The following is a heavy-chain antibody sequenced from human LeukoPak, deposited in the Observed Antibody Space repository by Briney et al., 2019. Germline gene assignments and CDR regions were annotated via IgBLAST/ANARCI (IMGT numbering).Heavy chain of an antibody. J-gene: IGHJ6*02. CDR3: ARHRIVPALTTVTTDHYYYYGMDV. D-gene: IGHD4-11*01. V-gene: IGHV4-34*01. Sequence: TSETLSLTCAVYGGSFSGYYWSWIRQPPGKGLEWIGEINHSGSTNYNPSLKSRVTISVDTSKNQFSLKLSSVTAADTAVYYCARHRIVPALTTVTTDHYYYYGMDVWGQGTTVTVSS. CDR1: GGSFSGYY. CDR2: INHSGST.